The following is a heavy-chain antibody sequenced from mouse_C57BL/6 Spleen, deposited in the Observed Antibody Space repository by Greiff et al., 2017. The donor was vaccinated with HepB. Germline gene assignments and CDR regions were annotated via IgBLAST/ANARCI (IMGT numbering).Heavy chain of an antibody. Sequence: EVKLMESGGGLVKPGGSLKLSCAASGFTFSDYGMHWVRQAPEKGLEWVAYISSGSSTIYYADTVKGRFTISRDNAKNTLFLQMTSLRSEDTAMYYCARTAYAMDYWGQRTSVTVSS. CDR1: GFTFSDYG. J-gene: IGHJ4*01. CDR2: ISSGSSTI. V-gene: IGHV5-17*01. CDR3: ARTAYAMDY.